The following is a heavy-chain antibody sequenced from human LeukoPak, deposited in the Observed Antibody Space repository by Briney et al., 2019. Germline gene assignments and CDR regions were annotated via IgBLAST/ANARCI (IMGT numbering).Heavy chain of an antibody. V-gene: IGHV3-7*01. J-gene: IGHJ4*02. CDR2: INNDGSET. Sequence: AGGSLRLSCAASGFTFCNYWMSWVRQAPGKGLEWVAHINNDGSETYYVDSVKGRFTISRDNAKNSLYLQMNSLRVEDTAVYYCARDKVTYWGQGTLVTVSS. CDR3: ARDKVTY. CDR1: GFTFCNYW.